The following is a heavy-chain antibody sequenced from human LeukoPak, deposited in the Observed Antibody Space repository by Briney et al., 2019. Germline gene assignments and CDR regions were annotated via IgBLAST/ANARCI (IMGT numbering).Heavy chain of an antibody. CDR1: GFTVSSNY. J-gene: IGHJ3*02. CDR3: ARAYERGAFDI. CDR2: IYSGGST. V-gene: IGHV3-53*01. Sequence: GGSLRLSCAASGFTVSSNYMSWVRQAQGKGLEWVSVIYSGGSTYYADSVKGRFTISRDNSKNTLYLQMNSLRAEDTAVYYCARAYERGAFDIWGQGTMVTVSS. D-gene: IGHD3-3*01.